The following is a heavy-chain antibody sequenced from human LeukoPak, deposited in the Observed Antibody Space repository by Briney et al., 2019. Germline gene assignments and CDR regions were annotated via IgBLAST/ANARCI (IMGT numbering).Heavy chain of an antibody. CDR1: GYTFTGYY. D-gene: IGHD2-2*01. CDR3: ARIAGGLDCSSTSCFPSD. CDR2: INPNSGGT. Sequence: GAPVKVSCKASGYTFTGYYMHWVRQAPGQGLEWMGRINPNSGGTNYAQKFQGRVTMTRDTSISTAYMELSRLRSDDTAVYYCARIAGGLDCSSTSCFPSDWGQGTLVTASS. V-gene: IGHV1-2*06. J-gene: IGHJ4*02.